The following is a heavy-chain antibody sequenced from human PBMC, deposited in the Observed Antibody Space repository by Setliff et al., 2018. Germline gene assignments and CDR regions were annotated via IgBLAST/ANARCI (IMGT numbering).Heavy chain of an antibody. Sequence: PSETLSLTCAVSGDSIYSGGYSWSWIRQPPGKGLEWIGCIYYTGTTNYSPSLKGRVIISVDASKNRLSLQLNSVTPADTAVYYCARDRSAYNYGLDVWGQGTTVTVS. V-gene: IGHV4-61*08. CDR1: GDSIYSGGYS. J-gene: IGHJ6*02. CDR2: IYYTGTT. CDR3: ARDRSAYNYGLDV.